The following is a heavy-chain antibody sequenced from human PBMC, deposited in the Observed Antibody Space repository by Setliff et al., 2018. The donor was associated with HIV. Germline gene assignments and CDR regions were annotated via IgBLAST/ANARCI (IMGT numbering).Heavy chain of an antibody. J-gene: IGHJ6*02. CDR1: GGSISGYY. CDR3: ARESQQYYDILTGFNYYYGMDG. CDR2: IYYSGST. D-gene: IGHD3-9*01. V-gene: IGHV4-59*01. Sequence: PSETLSLTCNVSGGSISGYYLSWVRQPPGKGLEWIGYIYYSGSTNYNPSLRSRVTISVDTSKNQVSLRLTSVTSADTALDYCARESQQYYDILTGFNYYYGMDGWGRGITVTV.